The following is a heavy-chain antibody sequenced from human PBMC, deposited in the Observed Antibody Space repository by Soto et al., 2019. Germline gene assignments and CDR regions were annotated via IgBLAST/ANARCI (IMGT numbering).Heavy chain of an antibody. CDR3: AKDGCPDGICYVRDHWFDP. CDR1: GFTFSRFG. V-gene: IGHV3-30*18. J-gene: IGHJ5*02. D-gene: IGHD2-8*01. CDR2: ISYDGGNQ. Sequence: GGSLRLSCAASGFTFSRFGMHWVRQDPGQGLAWVALISYDGGNQYYGDSARGRFTITRDNSKNTAFLQMNSLREEDTAVYYCAKDGCPDGICYVRDHWFDPWGQGAQVTVSS.